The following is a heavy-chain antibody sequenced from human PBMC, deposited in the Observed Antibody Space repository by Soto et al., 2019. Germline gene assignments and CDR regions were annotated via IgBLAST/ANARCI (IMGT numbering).Heavy chain of an antibody. J-gene: IGHJ5*02. CDR3: ARDRGLRVRGTNYSWFDP. D-gene: IGHD3-10*01. Sequence: PSETLSLTCTVSGGSISSFDWNWIRQSPGKGLEWIGYISDTGSTNYNPSLKSRVTISVDTSKNQFSLKLSSVTAADTAVYYCARDRGLRVRGTNYSWFDPWGQGTLVTVSS. CDR2: ISDTGST. CDR1: GGSISSFD. V-gene: IGHV4-59*12.